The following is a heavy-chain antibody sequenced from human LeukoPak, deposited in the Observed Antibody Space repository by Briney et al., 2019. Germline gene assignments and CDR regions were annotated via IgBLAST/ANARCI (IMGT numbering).Heavy chain of an antibody. D-gene: IGHD5-12*01. CDR2: IYYSGRS. V-gene: IGHV4-59*08. CDR3: ARHRNSGYHTYGLDV. J-gene: IGHJ6*02. Sequence: SETLSLTCTVSGGSISSYYWSWIRQPPGKGLEWTGHIYYSGRSNYYPSLKSRVTISVDTSKNQFSLKLSCVTDADTAVYYCARHRNSGYHTYGLDVWGLGTTVTVSS. CDR1: GGSISSYY.